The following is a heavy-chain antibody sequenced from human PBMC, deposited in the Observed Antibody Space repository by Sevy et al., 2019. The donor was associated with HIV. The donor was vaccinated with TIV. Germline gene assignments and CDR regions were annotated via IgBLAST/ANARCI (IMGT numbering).Heavy chain of an antibody. D-gene: IGHD6-13*01. V-gene: IGHV3-30*18. Sequence: GGSLRLSCAASGFSFSSYGMDWVRQAPGKGLEWVAVISYDGNNKYYADSVKGRFTISRDNSKSTLYLQMNSLRVEDTAVYYCAKDIGAAAEGYYYFYALDVWGQGTTVTVSS. J-gene: IGHJ6*02. CDR1: GFSFSSYG. CDR3: AKDIGAAAEGYYYFYALDV. CDR2: ISYDGNNK.